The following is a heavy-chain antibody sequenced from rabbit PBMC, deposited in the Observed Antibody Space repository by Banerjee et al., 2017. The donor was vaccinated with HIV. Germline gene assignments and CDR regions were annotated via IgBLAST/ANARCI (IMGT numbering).Heavy chain of an antibody. CDR1: GIDFSTW. D-gene: IGHD1-1*01. CDR2: IGAGST. Sequence: QEQLVESGGGLVTLGGSLTLTCKASGIDFSTWMCWVRQAPGKGLEWIACIGAGSTYYATWAKGRFTISRSTSLNTVDLKMTSLTAADTATYFCARDWTGGYTPYGIEFSLWGPGTLVTVS. J-gene: IGHJ4*01. CDR3: ARDWTGGYTPYGIEFSL. V-gene: IGHV1S47*01.